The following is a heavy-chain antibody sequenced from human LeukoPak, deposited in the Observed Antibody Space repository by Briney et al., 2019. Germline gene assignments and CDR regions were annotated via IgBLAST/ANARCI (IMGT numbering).Heavy chain of an antibody. V-gene: IGHV3-23*01. J-gene: IGHJ5*02. D-gene: IGHD3-9*01. CDR1: EFTFYNYA. CDR2: ISGSGGFT. CDR3: TTDRYFIVIPAVIP. Sequence: PGGSLRLSCTASEFTFYNYAMSWVRQAPGKGLEWVSAISGSGGFTYYADSVKGRFTISRDDSENRLFLQMNSLKTEDTAVYYCTTDRYFIVIPAVIPWGQGTLVTVSS.